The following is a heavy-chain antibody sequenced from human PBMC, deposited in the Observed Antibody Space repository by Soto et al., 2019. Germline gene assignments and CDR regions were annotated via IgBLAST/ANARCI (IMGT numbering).Heavy chain of an antibody. CDR2: IIPNGGST. V-gene: IGHV1-46*01. D-gene: IGHD2-21*01. CDR3: ARSLLQGDF. CDR1: GYTFIHYY. J-gene: IGHJ4*02. Sequence: QVQLVQSGAEVKKPGASVKVSCKASGYTFIHYYIHWVRQAPGQGLEWMAIIIPNGGSTNYAQKFRGRVTVTSDTSTTTVSMELNSLGSDDTAVYFCARSLLQGDFWGQGTLVTVSS.